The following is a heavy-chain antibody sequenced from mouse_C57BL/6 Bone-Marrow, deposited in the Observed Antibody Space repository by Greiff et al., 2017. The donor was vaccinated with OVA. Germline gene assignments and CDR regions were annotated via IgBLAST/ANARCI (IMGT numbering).Heavy chain of an antibody. V-gene: IGHV1-74*01. J-gene: IGHJ3*01. Sequence: QVQLKQPGAELVKPGASVKVSCKASGYTFTSYWMHWVKQRPGQGLEWIGRIHPSDSDTNYNQKFKGKATLTVDKSSSTAYMQLSSLTSEDSAVYYCAMEGANFSWFAYWGQGTLVTVSA. CDR2: IHPSDSDT. CDR1: GYTFTSYW. D-gene: IGHD6-1*01. CDR3: AMEGANFSWFAY.